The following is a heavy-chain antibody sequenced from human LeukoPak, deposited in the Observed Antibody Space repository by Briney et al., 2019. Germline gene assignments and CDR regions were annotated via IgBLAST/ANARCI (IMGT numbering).Heavy chain of an antibody. CDR2: IYYSGST. CDR1: GGSISSYY. V-gene: IGHV4-59*01. D-gene: IGHD4-17*01. J-gene: IGHJ4*02. Sequence: SETLPLTCTVPGGSISSYYWSWIRQPPGKGLEWIGYIYYSGSTSYNPSLKSRVTMSLDTSKNQFSLKLSSVTAADTAIYYCARGDYGDPGNFDYWGQGTLVTVSA. CDR3: ARGDYGDPGNFDY.